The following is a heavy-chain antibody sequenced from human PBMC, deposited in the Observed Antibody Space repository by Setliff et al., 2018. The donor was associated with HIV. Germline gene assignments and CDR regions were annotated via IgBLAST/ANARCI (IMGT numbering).Heavy chain of an antibody. Sequence: PGGSLRLSCAVSGFTFSNYAMSWVRQAPGKGLEWVSAISDSGGNTHYADSVKGRFTISRDNSKNTLHLQMNSPRAVDTAVYYCARVVATTSYQNYMDVWGKGTTVTVSS. CDR2: ISDSGGNT. J-gene: IGHJ6*03. D-gene: IGHD5-12*01. CDR3: ARVVATTSYQNYMDV. V-gene: IGHV3-23*01. CDR1: GFTFSNYA.